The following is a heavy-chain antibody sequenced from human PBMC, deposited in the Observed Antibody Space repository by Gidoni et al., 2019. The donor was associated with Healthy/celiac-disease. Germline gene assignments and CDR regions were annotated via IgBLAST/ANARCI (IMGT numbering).Heavy chain of an antibody. V-gene: IGHV3-66*01. CDR1: AFTVRPHY. J-gene: IGHJ3*02. D-gene: IGHD3-3*01. CDR3: ARDWSRDGYNDAHAFDI. Sequence: EVQLVESGGGLVQPGGSLRLSCASSAFTVRPHYMSWVRQAQGKGLELVSVIYSGGSTYYADSVKGRFTISRDNSKNTLYLQMNSLRAEDTAVYYCARDWSRDGYNDAHAFDIWGQGTMVTVSS. CDR2: IYSGGST.